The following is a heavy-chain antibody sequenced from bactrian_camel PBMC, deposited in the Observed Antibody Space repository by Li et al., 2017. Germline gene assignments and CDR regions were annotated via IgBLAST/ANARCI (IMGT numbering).Heavy chain of an antibody. V-gene: IGHV3S7*01. J-gene: IGHJ4*01. CDR2: IDKDGSAT. D-gene: IGHD3*01. CDR1: GFTFNSYG. Sequence: GGSVQAGGSLRLSCAASGFTFNSYGMSWIRRAPGKVLEWVSGIDKDGSATWHRSFVKGRFTIAKGQAKHTLYLQMNNLKPEDTAKYYCAARHRTSSDCYSGSWLLKAWIANYWGQGTQVTVS. CDR3: AARHRTSSDCYSGSWLLKAWIANY.